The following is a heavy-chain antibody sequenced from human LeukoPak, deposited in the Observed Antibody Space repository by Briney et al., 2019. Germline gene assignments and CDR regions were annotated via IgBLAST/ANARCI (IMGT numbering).Heavy chain of an antibody. J-gene: IGHJ6*04. V-gene: IGHV4-59*01. CDR3: ARVVGYCSGGSCYYYYGMDV. Sequence: SETLSLTCTVSGGSISSYYWSWIRQPPGKGLEWIGYICYSESTNYNPSLKSRVTISVDTSKNQFSLKLTSVTAADTAVYYCARVVGYCSGGSCYYYYGMDVWGKGTTVTVSS. CDR1: GGSISSYY. D-gene: IGHD2-15*01. CDR2: ICYSEST.